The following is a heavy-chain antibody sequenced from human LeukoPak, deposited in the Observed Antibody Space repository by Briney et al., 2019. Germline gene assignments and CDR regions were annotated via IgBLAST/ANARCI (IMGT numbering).Heavy chain of an antibody. Sequence: CETLCITSTVSGDSVSIYYWSWIRQPPGKGLEWIGYIYYRGITNYNPSLKSRVTMAVDTSNNQFSLKVSSVTAADTAVYYCARAGNNWSFDYWGQGTLVTVSS. CDR3: ARAGNNWSFDY. J-gene: IGHJ4*02. CDR1: GDSVSIYY. V-gene: IGHV4-59*02. D-gene: IGHD1-1*01. CDR2: IYYRGIT.